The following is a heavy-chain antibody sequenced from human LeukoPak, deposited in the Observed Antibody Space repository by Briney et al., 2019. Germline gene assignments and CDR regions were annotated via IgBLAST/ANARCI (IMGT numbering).Heavy chain of an antibody. CDR3: ASKPYYDFWSGFGDWFDP. V-gene: IGHV3-23*01. CDR2: ISGSGGST. Sequence: PGGSLRLSCAASGFTFSNYAMSWVRQAPGKGLEWVSAISGSGGSTYYADSVKGRFTISRDNAKNSLYLQMNSLRAEDTAVYYCASKPYYDFWSGFGDWFDPWGQGTLVTVSS. D-gene: IGHD3-3*01. CDR1: GFTFSNYA. J-gene: IGHJ5*02.